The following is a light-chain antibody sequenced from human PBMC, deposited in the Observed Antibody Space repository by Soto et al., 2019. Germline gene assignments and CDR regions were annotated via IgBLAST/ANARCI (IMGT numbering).Light chain of an antibody. V-gene: IGLV2-14*01. CDR1: RDDIGAYDY. J-gene: IGLJ2*01. CDR2: EVT. Sequence: QSVLTQPASVSGSPGQSITISCARTRDDIGAYDYVSWYQQHPGNAPKLLVYEVTNRPSGVSDRFSGSKSGNTASLTISGLQAEDEADYYCKSYTNSSAVVFGGGTKLTV. CDR3: KSYTNSSAVV.